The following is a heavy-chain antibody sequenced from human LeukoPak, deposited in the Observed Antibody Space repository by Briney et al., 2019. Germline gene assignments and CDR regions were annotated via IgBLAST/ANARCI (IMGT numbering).Heavy chain of an antibody. J-gene: IGHJ4*02. Sequence: ASVKVSCKASGYTFTGYYMHWVRQAPGQGREWMGWINPNSGGTNYAQKFQGRVTRTRDTSISTAYMELSRLRSDDTAVYYCARDCSSTSCYTHPFDYWGQGTLVTVSS. CDR2: INPNSGGT. V-gene: IGHV1-2*02. CDR1: GYTFTGYY. CDR3: ARDCSSTSCYTHPFDY. D-gene: IGHD2-2*02.